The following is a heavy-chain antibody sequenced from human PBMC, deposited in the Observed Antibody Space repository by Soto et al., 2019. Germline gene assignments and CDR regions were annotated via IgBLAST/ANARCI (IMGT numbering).Heavy chain of an antibody. CDR3: ARAGSHCRGGSCYSGDYGMDV. CDR1: GNTFTSYD. J-gene: IGHJ6*02. Sequence: ASVKDSCKTSGNTFTSYDINWVRQATGQGLEWMGWMNPNSGNTGYAQKFQGIVTMTRNTSISTAFMELSSLRSEDTAVYYCARAGSHCRGGSCYSGDYGMDVWGQGTTVTVSS. D-gene: IGHD2-15*01. V-gene: IGHV1-8*01. CDR2: MNPNSGNT.